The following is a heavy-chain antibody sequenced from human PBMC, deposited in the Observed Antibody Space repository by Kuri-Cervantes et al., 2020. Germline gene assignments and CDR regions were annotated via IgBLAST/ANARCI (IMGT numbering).Heavy chain of an antibody. CDR2: INHSGST. CDR1: GGSISSYY. Sequence: GSLRLSCTVSGGSISSYYWSWIRQPPGKGLEWIGEINHSGSTNYNPSLKSRVTISVDTSKNQFSLKLSSVTAADTAVYYCARASYCGGDCSPRFDPWGQGTLVTVSS. J-gene: IGHJ5*02. D-gene: IGHD2-21*01. V-gene: IGHV4-34*01. CDR3: ARASYCGGDCSPRFDP.